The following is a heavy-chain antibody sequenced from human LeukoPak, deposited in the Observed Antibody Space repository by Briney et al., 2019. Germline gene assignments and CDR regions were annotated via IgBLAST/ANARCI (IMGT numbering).Heavy chain of an antibody. CDR3: ARRRRADYSSWGVFDY. CDR1: GGSISSSSYY. CDR2: IYYSGST. J-gene: IGHJ4*02. Sequence: SETLSLTCTVSGGSISSSSYYWGWIRQPPGKGLEWIGSIYYSGSTYYNPSLKSRVTISVDTSKNQFSLKLSSVTAADTAVYYCARRRRADYSSWGVFDYWGQGTLVTVSS. V-gene: IGHV4-39*07. D-gene: IGHD4-11*01.